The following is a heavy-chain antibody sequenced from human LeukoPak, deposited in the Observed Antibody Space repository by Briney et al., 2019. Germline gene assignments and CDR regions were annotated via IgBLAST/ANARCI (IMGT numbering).Heavy chain of an antibody. D-gene: IGHD1-7*01. CDR1: GGSFSGYY. CDR2: INHRGST. J-gene: IGHJ6*02. Sequence: SETLSLTCAVYGGSFSGYYWSWIRQPPGKGLEWIGEINHRGSTSYNPSLKSRLTISKDKFKNQFSLKLSSVTAADTAVYHCARDNWNYGSSMDVWGQGTRSPSP. V-gene: IGHV4-34*01. CDR3: ARDNWNYGSSMDV.